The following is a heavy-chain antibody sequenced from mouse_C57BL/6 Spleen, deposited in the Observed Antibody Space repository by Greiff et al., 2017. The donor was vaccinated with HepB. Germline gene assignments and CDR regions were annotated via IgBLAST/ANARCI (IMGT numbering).Heavy chain of an antibody. J-gene: IGHJ1*03. CDR1: GYTFTSYD. CDR2: IYPRDGST. CDR3: ARPYGSSFWYFDV. D-gene: IGHD1-1*01. V-gene: IGHV1-85*01. Sequence: QVQLKQSGPELVKPGASVKLSCKASGYTFTSYDINWVKQRPGQGLEWIGWIYPRDGSTKYNEKFKGKATLTVDTSSSTAYMELHSLTSEDSAVYFCARPYGSSFWYFDVWGTGTTVTVSS.